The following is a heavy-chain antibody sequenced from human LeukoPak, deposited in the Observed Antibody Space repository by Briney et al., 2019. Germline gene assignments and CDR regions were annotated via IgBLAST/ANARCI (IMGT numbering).Heavy chain of an antibody. CDR1: GFTFSSYA. V-gene: IGHV3-7*01. Sequence: GGSLRLSCEASGFTFSSYAMRWVRQAPGKGLEWVANIKQDGSEKYYVDSVKGRFTISRDNAKNSLYLQMNSLRAEDTAVYYCARETSGYYYYMDVWGKGTTVTVSS. CDR2: IKQDGSEK. J-gene: IGHJ6*03. CDR3: ARETSGYYYYMDV.